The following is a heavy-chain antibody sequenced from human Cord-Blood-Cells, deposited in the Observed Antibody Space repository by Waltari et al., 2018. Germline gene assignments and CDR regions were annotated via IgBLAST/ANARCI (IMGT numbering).Heavy chain of an antibody. J-gene: IGHJ4*02. CDR2: NNHSGST. Sequence: QVQLQQWGAGLLKPSETQSLTCAVYGGSFSYYWSWIRQPPGKGLEWIGENNHSGSTNDNPALKSRVNISVDTSKSQFSLKLGSVTAAYTAVYYCARGEYSSSSVDYWGQGTLVTVSS. D-gene: IGHD6-6*01. CDR1: GGSFSYY. CDR3: ARGEYSSSSVDY. V-gene: IGHV4-34*01.